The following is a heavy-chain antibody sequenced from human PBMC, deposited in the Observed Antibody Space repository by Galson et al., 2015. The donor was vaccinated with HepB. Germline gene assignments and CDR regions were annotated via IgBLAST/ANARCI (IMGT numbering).Heavy chain of an antibody. CDR1: GYTFTSYG. CDR3: ARDLFDIYDYVWGSYIDY. D-gene: IGHD3-16*01. Sequence: SVKVSCKASGYTFTSYGISWVRQAPGQGLEWMGWISAYNGNTNYAQKLQGRVTMTTDTSTSTAYMELRSLRSDDTAVYYCARDLFDIYDYVWGSYIDYWGQGTLVTVSS. V-gene: IGHV1-18*04. CDR2: ISAYNGNT. J-gene: IGHJ4*02.